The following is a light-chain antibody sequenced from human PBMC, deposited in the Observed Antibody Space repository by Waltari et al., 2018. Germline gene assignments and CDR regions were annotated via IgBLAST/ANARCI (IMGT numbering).Light chain of an antibody. V-gene: IGKV1-9*01. CDR2: TAS. CDR1: QGISNY. Sequence: QLTQSPSFLSASVGDRVTITCRSSQGISNYLAWYQQKPGKAPKLLIHTASTLQGGVPSRFSGSGSGTEFTLTISSLQPEDFATYYCQHRHSYPITFGQGTRLEIK. CDR3: QHRHSYPIT. J-gene: IGKJ5*01.